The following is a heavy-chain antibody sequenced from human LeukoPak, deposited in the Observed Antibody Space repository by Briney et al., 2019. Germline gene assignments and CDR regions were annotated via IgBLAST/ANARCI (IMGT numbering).Heavy chain of an antibody. Sequence: GGSLRLSCAASGFTFSSYSMNWVRQAPGKELEWVSYISSSSSTIYYADSVKGRFTISRDNAKNSLYLQMNSLRAEDTAVYYCARDSSYRGYSYGYGDYWGQGTLVTVSS. D-gene: IGHD5-18*01. CDR2: ISSSSSTI. V-gene: IGHV3-48*01. CDR3: ARDSSYRGYSYGYGDY. J-gene: IGHJ4*02. CDR1: GFTFSSYS.